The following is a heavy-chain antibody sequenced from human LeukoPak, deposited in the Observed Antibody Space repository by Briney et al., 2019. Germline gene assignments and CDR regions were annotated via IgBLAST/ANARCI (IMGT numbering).Heavy chain of an antibody. D-gene: IGHD3-9*01. Sequence: PSETLSLTCAVYGGSFCGYYWSWIRQPPGKGLECIGEINHSGSTNYNPSLNSRVTISVDTSKNQFSLKLSSVTAADTAVYYCARLDKRVHNTFDIWGQGTMVTVSS. CDR3: ARLDKRVHNTFDI. J-gene: IGHJ3*02. CDR1: GGSFCGYY. V-gene: IGHV4-34*01. CDR2: INHSGST.